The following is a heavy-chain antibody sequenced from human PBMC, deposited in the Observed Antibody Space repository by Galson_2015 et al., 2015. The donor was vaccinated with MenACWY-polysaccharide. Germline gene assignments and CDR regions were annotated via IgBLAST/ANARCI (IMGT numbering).Heavy chain of an antibody. CDR1: GGSFSGHY. CDR2: IHHRTGT. CDR3: ARGLEKKQLPFEY. V-gene: IGHV4-34*01. D-gene: IGHD6-19*01. Sequence: SETLSLTCAVYGGSFSGHYWSWIRQSPGRGLEWIGEIHHRTGTDYNASLKSRVTISEDTSKNQFSLHLKSVTAADTAVYFCARGLEKKQLPFEYWGPGILVTV. J-gene: IGHJ4*02.